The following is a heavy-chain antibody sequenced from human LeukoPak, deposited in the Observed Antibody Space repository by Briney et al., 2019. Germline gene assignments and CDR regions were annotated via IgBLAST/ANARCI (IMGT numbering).Heavy chain of an antibody. CDR2: INPNSGGT. V-gene: IGHV1-2*02. J-gene: IGHJ5*02. D-gene: IGHD3-16*01. CDR1: GYTFTGYY. CDR3: ARDYGPGDWFDP. Sequence: GASVKVSCKASGYTFTGYYMHWVRQAPGQGLEWMGWINPNSGGTNYAQKFHGRVTMTRDTSISTAYMELSRLRSDDTAVYYCARDYGPGDWFDPWGQGTLVTVSS.